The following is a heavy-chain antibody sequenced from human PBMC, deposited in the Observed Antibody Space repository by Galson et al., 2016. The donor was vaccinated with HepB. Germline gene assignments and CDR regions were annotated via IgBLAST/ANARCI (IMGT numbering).Heavy chain of an antibody. V-gene: IGHV6-1*01. Sequence: CAISGDSVSSNSAGWNWIRQSPSRGLEWLGRTFYRSNWQNDYAESVKSRITINPDTPKNQFSLQLNSVTPDDTAVYYCARSYLLGRGFGWWGQGNLVTVSA. D-gene: IGHD7-27*01. CDR1: GDSVSSNSAG. CDR2: TFYRSNWQN. J-gene: IGHJ4*02. CDR3: ARSYLLGRGFGW.